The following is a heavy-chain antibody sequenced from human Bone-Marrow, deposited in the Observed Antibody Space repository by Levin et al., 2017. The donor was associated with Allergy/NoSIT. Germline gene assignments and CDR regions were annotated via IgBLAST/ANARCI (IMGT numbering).Heavy chain of an antibody. Sequence: PAASVKVSCKASYTASGYTFTGYFFHWVRQAPGQGLEWMGRINPNSGVTDYAEKFQGRVTLTRNTAIRTTYMELGGLRSDDTAVYYCAREVAGDYGAFDIWGQGTRIIVSA. CDR3: AREVAGDYGAFDI. V-gene: IGHV1-2*06. D-gene: IGHD4-17*01. CDR2: INPNSGVT. CDR1: YTASGYTFTGYF. J-gene: IGHJ3*02.